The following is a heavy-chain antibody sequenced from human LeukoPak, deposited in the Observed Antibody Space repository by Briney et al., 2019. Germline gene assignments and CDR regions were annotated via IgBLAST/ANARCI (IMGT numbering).Heavy chain of an antibody. Sequence: GGSLRLSCAASGFTFSSYAMHWVCQAPGKGLEWVAVISYDGSNKYYADSVKGRFTISRDNSKNTLYLQMNSLRAEDTAVYYCARDRYDSSGYYYETGFDYYFDYWGQGTLVTVSS. CDR3: ARDRYDSSGYYYETGFDYYFDY. V-gene: IGHV3-30-3*01. D-gene: IGHD3-22*01. CDR2: ISYDGSNK. CDR1: GFTFSSYA. J-gene: IGHJ4*02.